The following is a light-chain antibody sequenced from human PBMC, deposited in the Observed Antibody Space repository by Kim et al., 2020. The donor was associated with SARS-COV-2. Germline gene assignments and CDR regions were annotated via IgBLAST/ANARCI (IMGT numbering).Light chain of an antibody. CDR3: QQYYTTPYS. CDR1: QSVLYSSNNKDY. J-gene: IGKJ2*03. CDR2: WAS. Sequence: RATINCKSSQSVLYSSNNKDYLAWYQQKPGQPPKLLVYWASIRESGVPDRFSGSGSGTDFTLTISSLQAEDVAVYYCQQYYTTPYSFGQGTKLEIK. V-gene: IGKV4-1*01.